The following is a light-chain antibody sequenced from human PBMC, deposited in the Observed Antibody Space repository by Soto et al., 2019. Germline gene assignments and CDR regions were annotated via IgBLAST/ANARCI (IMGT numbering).Light chain of an antibody. V-gene: IGLV2-8*01. CDR3: SSYAGSNNLV. CDR2: EVS. J-gene: IGLJ2*01. CDR1: SSDVGGYNF. Sequence: QSALTQPPSASGSPGQSVTISCTGTSSDVGGYNFVSWYQQYPGKAPKLMIYEVSKRPSGVPDRFSGSKSGNTASLTVSGLQAADEAGYYCSSYAGSNNLVFGGGTKLTVL.